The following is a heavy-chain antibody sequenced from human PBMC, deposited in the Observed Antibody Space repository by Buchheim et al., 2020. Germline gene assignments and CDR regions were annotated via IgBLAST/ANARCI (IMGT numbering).Heavy chain of an antibody. CDR2: ISYDGSNK. D-gene: IGHD2-2*01. CDR3: ASGYCSSTSCYEGYYGMDV. J-gene: IGHJ6*02. Sequence: QVQLVESGGGVVQPGRSLRLSCAASGFTFSSYXMHWVRQAPGKGLEWVAVISYDGSNKYYADSVKGRFTXSRANSKNKLYMQMNSLRAEDTAVYYCASGYCSSTSCYEGYYGMDVWGQGTT. V-gene: IGHV3-30*04. CDR1: GFTFSSYX.